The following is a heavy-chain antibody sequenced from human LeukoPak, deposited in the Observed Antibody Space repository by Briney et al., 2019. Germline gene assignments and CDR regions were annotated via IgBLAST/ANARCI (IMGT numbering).Heavy chain of an antibody. CDR3: ARHGRGSYGDYFVDYFDY. J-gene: IGHJ4*02. CDR2: IYHSGST. Sequence: SETLSLTCTVSGYSISSGYYWGWIRQPPGKGLEWIGSIYHSGSTYYNPSLKSRVTISVDTSKNQFSLKLSSVTAADTAVYYCARHGRGSYGDYFVDYFDYWGQGTLVTVSS. V-gene: IGHV4-38-2*02. D-gene: IGHD4-17*01. CDR1: GYSISSGYY.